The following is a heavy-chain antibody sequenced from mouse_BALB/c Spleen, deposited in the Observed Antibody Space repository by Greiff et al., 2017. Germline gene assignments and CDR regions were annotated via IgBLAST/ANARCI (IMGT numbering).Heavy chain of an antibody. J-gene: IGHJ4*01. V-gene: IGHV5-17*02. CDR2: ISSGSSTI. CDR1: GFTFSSFG. D-gene: IGHD2-2*01. Sequence: EVHLVESGGGLVQPGGSRKLSCAASGFTFSSFGMHWVRQAPEKGLEWVAYISSGSSTIYYADTVKGRFTISRDNPKNTLFLQMTSLRSEDTAMDYGARRPIYYGDDGAMDDWGQGTSVTVSA. CDR3: ARRPIYYGDDGAMDD.